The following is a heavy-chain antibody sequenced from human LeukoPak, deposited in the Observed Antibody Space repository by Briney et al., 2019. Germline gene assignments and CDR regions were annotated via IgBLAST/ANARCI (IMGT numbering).Heavy chain of an antibody. D-gene: IGHD6-13*01. V-gene: IGHV1-69*04. CDR2: IIPILGIA. Sequence: SVKVSCKASGYTFTSYDISWVRQAPGQGLEWMGRIIPILGIANYAQKFQGRVTITADKSTSTAYMELSSLRSEDTAVYYCARAGQQLADYWGQGTLVTVSS. CDR3: ARAGQQLADY. CDR1: GYTFTSYD. J-gene: IGHJ4*02.